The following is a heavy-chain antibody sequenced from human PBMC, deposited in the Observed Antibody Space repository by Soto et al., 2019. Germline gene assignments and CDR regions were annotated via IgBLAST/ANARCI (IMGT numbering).Heavy chain of an antibody. V-gene: IGHV3-48*04. CDR1: GFTFSSYS. CDR2: IFATSTTI. D-gene: IGHD3-9*01. J-gene: IGHJ4*02. CDR3: ARDKDWAFDY. Sequence: PGGSLRVSCVASGFTFSSYSVVWVRQAPGKGLEWISYIFATSTTIYYADAVKGRFTVSRDNAKNSLFLLMNSLRAEDTAVYYCARDKDWAFDYWGQGTLVTVSS.